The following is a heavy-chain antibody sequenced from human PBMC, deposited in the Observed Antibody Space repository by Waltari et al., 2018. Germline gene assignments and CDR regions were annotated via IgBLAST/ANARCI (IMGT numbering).Heavy chain of an antibody. V-gene: IGHV4-59*01. CDR2: IYYSGST. Sequence: QVQLQESGPGLVKPSETLSLTCPVSGGSISSYYWSWIRQPPGKGLEWIGYIYYSGSTNYNPSLKSRVTISVDTSKNQFSLKLSSVTAADTAVYYCARGPSGSYEPSDYWGQGTLVTVSS. D-gene: IGHD1-26*01. CDR1: GGSISSYY. CDR3: ARGPSGSYEPSDY. J-gene: IGHJ4*02.